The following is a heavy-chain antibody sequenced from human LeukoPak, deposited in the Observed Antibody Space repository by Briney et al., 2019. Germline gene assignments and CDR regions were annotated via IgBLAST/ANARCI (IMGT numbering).Heavy chain of an antibody. CDR3: AKDPDSTSLNWFDH. CDR1: GFRFSDYA. CDR2: ITDSGSQT. J-gene: IGHJ5*02. D-gene: IGHD6-13*01. V-gene: IGHV3-23*01. Sequence: GSLRLSCTVSGFRFSDYAMKWVRQAPGKGLEWVSGITDSGSQTFYADSVKGRFTISRDNSKSTLYLEMNNLRDEDTAIYYCAKDPDSTSLNWFDHWGQGTLVTVSS.